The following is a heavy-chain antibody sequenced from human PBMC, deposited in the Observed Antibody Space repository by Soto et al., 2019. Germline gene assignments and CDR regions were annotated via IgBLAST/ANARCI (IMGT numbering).Heavy chain of an antibody. V-gene: IGHV3-23*01. CDR3: AQVMNSGWYLAY. CDR2: ISGSGGTT. J-gene: IGHJ4*02. CDR1: GFTFSDYA. Sequence: EVQLLESGGGLVHPGESLRLSCAASGFTFSDYAMSWVRQAPGKGLEWVSAISGSGGTTYYADSVKGRFTIPRDNSKNTMYPQVNSLRAEDTAIYYCAQVMNSGWYLAYWGQGTLVTVSS. D-gene: IGHD6-19*01.